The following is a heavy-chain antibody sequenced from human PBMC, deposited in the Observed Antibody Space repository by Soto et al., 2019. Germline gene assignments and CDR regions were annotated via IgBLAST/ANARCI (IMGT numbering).Heavy chain of an antibody. CDR1: GFTFSSYA. J-gene: IGHJ4*02. D-gene: IGHD6-13*01. Sequence: EVQLLESGGGLVQPGGSLRLSCAASGFTFSSYAMSWVRQAPGKGLEWVSAISGSGGSTYYTDSVKGRFTISRDNAKNSLYLQMNSLRAEDTAVYYCARDSIAAAFGFDYWGQGTLVTVSS. CDR3: ARDSIAAAFGFDY. CDR2: ISGSGGST. V-gene: IGHV3-23*01.